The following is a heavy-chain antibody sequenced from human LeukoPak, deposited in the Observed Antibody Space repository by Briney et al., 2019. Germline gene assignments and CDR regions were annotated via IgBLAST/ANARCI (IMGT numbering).Heavy chain of an antibody. CDR1: GYTFTSYG. CDR2: IIPILGIA. V-gene: IGHV1-69*04. Sequence: ASVKVSCKASGYTFTSYGISWVRQAPGQGLEWMGRIIPILGIANYAQKFQGRVTITADKSTSTAYMELSSLRSEDTAVYYCARDSLVVVVPAAPYGMDVWGQGTTVTVSS. D-gene: IGHD2-2*01. J-gene: IGHJ6*02. CDR3: ARDSLVVVVPAAPYGMDV.